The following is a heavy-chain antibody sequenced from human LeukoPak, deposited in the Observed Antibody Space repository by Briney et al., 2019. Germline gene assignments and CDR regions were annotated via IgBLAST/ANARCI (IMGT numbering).Heavy chain of an antibody. CDR2: ISGSGGST. Sequence: PGGSLRLSCAASGFTFSSYAMSWVRQAPGEGLEWVSVISGSGGSTYYADSVKGRFTISRDNSKNTLYLQMNSLRAEDTAVYYCAKRGDSSSWYLNWFDPWGQGTLVTVSS. CDR1: GFTFSSYA. J-gene: IGHJ5*02. V-gene: IGHV3-23*01. D-gene: IGHD6-13*01. CDR3: AKRGDSSSWYLNWFDP.